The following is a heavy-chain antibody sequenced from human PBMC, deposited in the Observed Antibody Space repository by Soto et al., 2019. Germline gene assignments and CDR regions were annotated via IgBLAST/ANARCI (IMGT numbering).Heavy chain of an antibody. CDR2: IYRGLAT. J-gene: IGHJ3*02. D-gene: IGHD6-25*01. Sequence: EVQLVESGGGLIQPGGSLRLSCAVSGFTVSNTYMSWVRQAPGKGLEWISVIYRGLATYYADSVKSRFTISRDDSRNTVYLQMNSLTTEDTAVYFCARDRSDSSRADSFDIWRQGTMVTVSS. CDR3: ARDRSDSSRADSFDI. CDR1: GFTVSNTY. V-gene: IGHV3-53*01.